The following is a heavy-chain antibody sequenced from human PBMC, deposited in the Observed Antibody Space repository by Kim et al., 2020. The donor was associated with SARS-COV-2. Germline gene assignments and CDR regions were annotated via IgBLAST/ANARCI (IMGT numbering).Heavy chain of an antibody. J-gene: IGHJ6*02. Sequence: YNPSLKSRVTISVDTSKNQFSLKLSSVTAADTAVYYCARVGSSRDYGMDVWGQGTTVTVSS. V-gene: IGHV4-59*01. D-gene: IGHD6-13*01. CDR3: ARVGSSRDYGMDV.